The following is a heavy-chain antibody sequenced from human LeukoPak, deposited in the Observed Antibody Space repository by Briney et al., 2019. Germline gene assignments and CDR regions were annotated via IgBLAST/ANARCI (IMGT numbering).Heavy chain of an antibody. D-gene: IGHD1-1*01. V-gene: IGHV3-30-3*01. J-gene: IGHJ4*02. CDR1: GFTFSNSA. Sequence: PGGSLRLSCAASGFTFSNSAMHWVRQAPGKGLEWVAVTSYDEVNKYYADSVKGRFSISRDNSKNTLYLQMNSLRAEDTAVYYCSRDYKWGQALDYWGQGTLVTVSS. CDR2: TSYDEVNK. CDR3: SRDYKWGQALDY.